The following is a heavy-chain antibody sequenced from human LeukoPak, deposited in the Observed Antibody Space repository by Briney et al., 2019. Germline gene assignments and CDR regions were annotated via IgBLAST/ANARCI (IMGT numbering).Heavy chain of an antibody. V-gene: IGHV1-2*02. CDR1: GYTFTGYY. J-gene: IGHJ4*02. D-gene: IGHD1-26*01. CDR2: INPNSGGT. CDR3: ARDAVYSGSRYYYFDY. Sequence: ASVKVSCKASGYTFTGYYMHWVRQAPGQGLEWMGWINPNSGGTNYAQKFQGRVTMTRDTSISTAYMELSRLRSDDTAVYYCARDAVYSGSRYYYFDYWGQGTLVTVSS.